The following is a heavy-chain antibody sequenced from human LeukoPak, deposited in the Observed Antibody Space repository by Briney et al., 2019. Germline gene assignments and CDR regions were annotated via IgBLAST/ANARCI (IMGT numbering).Heavy chain of an antibody. CDR3: ARDFEWLVTDAFDI. CDR1: GFTFSSYS. V-gene: IGHV3-21*01. D-gene: IGHD6-19*01. Sequence: PGGSLRLSCAASGFTFSSYSMNWVRQAPGKGLEWVSSISSSSSYIYYADSVKGRFTISRDNAKNSLYLQMNSLRAEDTAVYYCARDFEWLVTDAFDIWGQGTMVTVSS. CDR2: ISSSSSYI. J-gene: IGHJ3*02.